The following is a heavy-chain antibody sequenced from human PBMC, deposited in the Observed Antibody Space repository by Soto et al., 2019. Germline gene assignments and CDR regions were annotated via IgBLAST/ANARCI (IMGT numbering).Heavy chain of an antibody. D-gene: IGHD1-1*01. CDR3: ARARYWNLDS. CDR1: GGTFSSYA. J-gene: IGHJ4*02. V-gene: IGHV1-69*13. Sequence: SVKVSCKASGGTFSSYAISWVRQAPGQGLEWMGGIIPIFGTANYAQKFQGRVTITADESTSTAYMELHSVDIADTAVYYCARARYWNLDSWGQGTPVTVSS. CDR2: IIPIFGTA.